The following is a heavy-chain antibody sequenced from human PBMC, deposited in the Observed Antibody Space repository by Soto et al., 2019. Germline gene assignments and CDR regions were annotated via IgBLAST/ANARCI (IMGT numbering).Heavy chain of an antibody. Sequence: GGSLRLSCAASGFTFSSYGMHWVRQAPGKGLEWVAVISYDGSNKYYADSVKGRFTISRDNSKNTLYLQMNSLRAEDTAVYYCAKRHASNPVTAIPEGGFDPWGQGTLVTVSS. V-gene: IGHV3-30*18. D-gene: IGHD2-21*02. J-gene: IGHJ5*02. CDR2: ISYDGSNK. CDR1: GFTFSSYG. CDR3: AKRHASNPVTAIPEGGFDP.